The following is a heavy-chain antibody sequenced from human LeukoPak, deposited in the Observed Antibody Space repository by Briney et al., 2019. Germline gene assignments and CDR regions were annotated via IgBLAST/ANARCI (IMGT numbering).Heavy chain of an antibody. J-gene: IGHJ6*02. V-gene: IGHV4-61*02. CDR1: GGSISSGSYY. Sequence: SETLSLTCTVSGGSISSGSYYWRWIRQPAGKGLEWIGRIYTSGSTNYNPSLKSRVTISVDTSKNQFSLKLSSVTAADTAVYYCAAAGGASYYYYGMDVWAKGPRSPSP. CDR3: AAAGGASYYYYGMDV. CDR2: IYTSGST. D-gene: IGHD6-13*01.